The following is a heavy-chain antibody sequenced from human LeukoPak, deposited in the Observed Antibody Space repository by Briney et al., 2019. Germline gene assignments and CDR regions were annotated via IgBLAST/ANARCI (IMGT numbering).Heavy chain of an antibody. Sequence: EGSLRLSCGASGFSFSRYEMNWVRQATREGLEWVSYISCSGTTICYEDSVKVRLTIARDNAENSLYKQMNSLRAEDTAVYYCARDATTHTIGWYDDAFDIWGHGTMVTVSS. J-gene: IGHJ3*02. D-gene: IGHD6-19*01. V-gene: IGHV3-48*03. CDR2: ISCSGTTI. CDR3: ARDATTHTIGWYDDAFDI. CDR1: GFSFSRYE.